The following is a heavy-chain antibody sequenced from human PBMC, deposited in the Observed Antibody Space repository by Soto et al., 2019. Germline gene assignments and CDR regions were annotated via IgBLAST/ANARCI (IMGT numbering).Heavy chain of an antibody. J-gene: IGHJ4*02. CDR2: ISSNGGST. CDR1: GFTFSSYA. CDR3: VRTEMATIDYFDY. D-gene: IGHD5-12*01. V-gene: IGHV3-64D*06. Sequence: PGGSLRLSCSASGFTFSSYAMHWVRQAPGKGLEYVSAISSNGGSTYYADSVKGRFTISRDNSKNTLYLQMSSLRAEDTAVYYCVRTEMATIDYFDYWGQGTLVTVS.